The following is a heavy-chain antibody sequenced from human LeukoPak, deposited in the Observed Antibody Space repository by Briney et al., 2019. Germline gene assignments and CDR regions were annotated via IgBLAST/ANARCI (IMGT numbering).Heavy chain of an antibody. CDR2: IFYSGST. CDR1: GGSINNYY. CDR3: ASTMGATTDY. D-gene: IGHD1-26*01. J-gene: IGHJ4*02. Sequence: SETLSLTCTVSGGSINNYYWSWIRQPPGKGLEWIGYIFYSGSTKYNPSLKSRVTISVDTSKNQFSLKLSSVTAADTAVYYCASTMGATTDYWGQGTLVTVSS. V-gene: IGHV4-59*08.